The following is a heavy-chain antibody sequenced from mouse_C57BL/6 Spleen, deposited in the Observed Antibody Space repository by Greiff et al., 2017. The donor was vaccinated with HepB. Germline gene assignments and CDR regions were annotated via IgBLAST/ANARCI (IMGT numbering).Heavy chain of an antibody. V-gene: IGHV5-4*03. CDR3: ARPSYYYGSSPWFAY. CDR1: GFTFSSYA. Sequence: EVMLVESGGGLVKPGGSLKLSCAASGFTFSSYAMSWVRQTPEKRLEWVATISDGGSYTYYPDNVKGRFTISRDNAKNNLYLQMSHLKSEDTAMYYCARPSYYYGSSPWFAYWGQGTLVTVSA. J-gene: IGHJ3*01. D-gene: IGHD1-1*01. CDR2: ISDGGSYT.